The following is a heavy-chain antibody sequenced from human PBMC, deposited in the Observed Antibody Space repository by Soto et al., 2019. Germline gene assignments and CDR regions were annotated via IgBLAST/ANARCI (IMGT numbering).Heavy chain of an antibody. CDR2: TYYRSKWYS. CDR3: TRGIRGSFASFDH. CDR1: GDSVSSNDAA. J-gene: IGHJ4*02. D-gene: IGHD1-26*01. V-gene: IGHV6-1*01. Sequence: SQTLSLTCAISGDSVSSNDAAWNWIRQSPSRGLEWLGRTYYRSKWYSDYAISLRSRISISLDTSRNQFSLHLNSVTPEDTAVYYWTRGIRGSFASFDHWGQGTLVTVSS.